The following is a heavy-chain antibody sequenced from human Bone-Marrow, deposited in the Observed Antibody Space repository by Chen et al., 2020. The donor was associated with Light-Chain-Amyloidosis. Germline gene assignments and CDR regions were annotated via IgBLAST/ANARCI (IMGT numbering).Heavy chain of an antibody. D-gene: IGHD6-13*01. CDR2: IYHSGST. Sequence: QVQLQESGPGLVKPSGTLSLTCAVSGGSISSGNWWSWVRQPPGKGLEWIGEIYHSGSTKYNPSLKSRVTMSVDKSKNQFSLKLDSVTAADTAVYYCGRTRIAAVGRGSNYYYMDVWGKGPRSPSP. CDR1: GGSISSGNW. J-gene: IGHJ6*03. V-gene: IGHV4-4*02. CDR3: GRTRIAAVGRGSNYYYMDV.